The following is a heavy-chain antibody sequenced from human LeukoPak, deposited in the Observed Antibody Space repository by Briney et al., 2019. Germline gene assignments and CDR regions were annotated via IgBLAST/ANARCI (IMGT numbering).Heavy chain of an antibody. Sequence: AGSLRLSCVASGFTFSTDNMNWVRQAPGKGLDWVAFIDAGGNYIQYADSVKGRFIISRDNAQNSLFLEVNSLRVEHTAVYYCARDKGLAIRAYDIWGQGTMVTVSS. V-gene: IGHV3-21*06. J-gene: IGHJ3*02. CDR1: GFTFSTDN. D-gene: IGHD3-9*01. CDR3: ARDKGLAIRAYDI. CDR2: IDAGGNYI.